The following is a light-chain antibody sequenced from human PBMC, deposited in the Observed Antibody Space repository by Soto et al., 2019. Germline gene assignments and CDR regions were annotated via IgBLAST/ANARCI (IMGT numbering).Light chain of an antibody. J-gene: IGKJ1*01. Sequence: DIQMTQSPSSLSASVGDRVTITCRASQSVGDWLAWYQQKPGKAPKLLIFDASTLEGGVPSRFSGSGSGTEFTLTISSLQPDDFATYYCQHYNSYSEAFGQGTKVELK. CDR3: QHYNSYSEA. CDR1: QSVGDW. V-gene: IGKV1-5*01. CDR2: DAS.